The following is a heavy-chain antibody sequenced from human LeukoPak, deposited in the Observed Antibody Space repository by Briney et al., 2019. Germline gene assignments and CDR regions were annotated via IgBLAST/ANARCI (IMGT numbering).Heavy chain of an antibody. CDR1: RGTFRHYA. CDR3: ARDASSLVNRYGFFRWFDP. D-gene: IGHD5-18*01. Sequence: ASVTVSCQASRGTFRHYAISWVRQAPGQGLEWMGGIIPIFGTAHYAQKFQGRITITADESTSTAYMELSSLRSEDTAVYYCARDASSLVNRYGFFRWFDPWGQGTLVTVSS. V-gene: IGHV1-69*13. J-gene: IGHJ5*02. CDR2: IIPIFGTA.